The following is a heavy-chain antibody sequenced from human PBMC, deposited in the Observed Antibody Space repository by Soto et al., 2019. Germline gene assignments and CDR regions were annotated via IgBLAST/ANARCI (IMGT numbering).Heavy chain of an antibody. CDR3: ARVQVTIFGVVIIGGFDY. D-gene: IGHD3-3*01. Sequence: QVQLVQSGAEVKKPGASVKVSCKASGYAFTSYGISWVRQAPGQGLEWMGWISAYNGNTNYAQKLQGRVTMTTDTSTSTAYMELRSLRSDDTAVYYCARVQVTIFGVVIIGGFDYWGQGTLVTVSS. V-gene: IGHV1-18*01. J-gene: IGHJ4*02. CDR2: ISAYNGNT. CDR1: GYAFTSYG.